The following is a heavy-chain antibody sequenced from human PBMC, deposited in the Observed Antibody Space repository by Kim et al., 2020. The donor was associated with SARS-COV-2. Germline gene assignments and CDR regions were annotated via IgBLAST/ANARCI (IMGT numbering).Heavy chain of an antibody. CDR2: ISYDGSNK. CDR3: AKTLSGSYYGPFDY. V-gene: IGHV3-30*18. J-gene: IGHJ4*02. D-gene: IGHD1-26*01. Sequence: GGSLRLSCAASGFTFSIYGMHWVRQAPGKGLEWVAVISYDGSNKYYADSVKGRFTISRDNPKNTLYLQMNSLRAEDTAVYYCAKTLSGSYYGPFDYWGQRTLVTVSS. CDR1: GFTFSIYG.